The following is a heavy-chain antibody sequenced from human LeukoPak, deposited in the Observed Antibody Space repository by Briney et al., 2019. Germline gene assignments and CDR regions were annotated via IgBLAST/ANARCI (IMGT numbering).Heavy chain of an antibody. J-gene: IGHJ5*02. Sequence: PGGSLRLSCAASGFTFSDYYMSWIRQPPGKGLEWIGEINHSGSTNYNPSLKSRVTISVDTSKNQFSLKLSSVTAADTAVYYCARGQITIFGVAPRRNWFDPWGQGTLVTVSS. CDR2: INHSGST. V-gene: IGHV4-34*01. CDR1: GFTFSDYY. CDR3: ARGQITIFGVAPRRNWFDP. D-gene: IGHD3-3*01.